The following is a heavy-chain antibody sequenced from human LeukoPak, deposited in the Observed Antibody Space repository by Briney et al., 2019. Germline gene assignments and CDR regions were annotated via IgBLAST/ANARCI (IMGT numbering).Heavy chain of an antibody. CDR1: GFTFSSYW. Sequence: GGSLRLSCAASGFTFSSYWMHWVRQAPGKGLVWVSRINSDGSSTSYADSVKGRLTISRDNAKNTLYLQMNSLRAGDTAVYYCARAAYSSTWYSRYFDLWGRGTLVTVSS. J-gene: IGHJ2*01. V-gene: IGHV3-74*01. CDR2: INSDGSST. D-gene: IGHD6-13*01. CDR3: ARAAYSSTWYSRYFDL.